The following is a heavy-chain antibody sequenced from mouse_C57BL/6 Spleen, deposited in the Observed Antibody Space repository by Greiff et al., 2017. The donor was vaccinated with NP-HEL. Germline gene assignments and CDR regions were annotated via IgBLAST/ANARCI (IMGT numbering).Heavy chain of an antibody. D-gene: IGHD2-1*01. Sequence: VKLQESGPGLVAPSQSLSITCTVSGFSLTSYGVHWVRQPPGKGLEWLVVIWSDGSTTYNSALKSRLSISKDNSKSQVFLKMNSLQTDDTAMYYCARSIYYGNYDYAMDYWGQGTSVTVSS. CDR2: IWSDGST. J-gene: IGHJ4*01. CDR3: ARSIYYGNYDYAMDY. CDR1: GFSLTSYG. V-gene: IGHV2-6*03.